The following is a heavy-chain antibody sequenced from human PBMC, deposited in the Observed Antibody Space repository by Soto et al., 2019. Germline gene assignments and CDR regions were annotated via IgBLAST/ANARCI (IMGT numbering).Heavy chain of an antibody. CDR3: AKNAYNAAFDV. CDR1: GFSFNIFG. J-gene: IGHJ3*01. Sequence: VGSRRLSVAPSGFSFNIFGMHWVGHAPRQPLQWVGHISKKGRNQYYADSTTGRFIISRDKPNNSLYLQLHTLSPAVTAVYYCAKNAYNAAFDVWGQGTMVTVSS. V-gene: IGHV3-30*18. CDR2: ISKKGRNQ. D-gene: IGHD1-1*01.